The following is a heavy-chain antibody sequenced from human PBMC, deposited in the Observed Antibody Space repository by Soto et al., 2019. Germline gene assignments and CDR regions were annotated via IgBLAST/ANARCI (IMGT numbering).Heavy chain of an antibody. D-gene: IGHD1-7*01. J-gene: IGHJ4*02. Sequence: QVQLVQSGAEVKKPGASVKVSCKAAGYTFTSYGISWVRQAPGQGLVGRGWLSAYNGNTNHAQKLQGRVTMTTDTSTSTAYMELRSLGYDDTAVYYCARDAGVSGELYYWGQGTLVTVSS. CDR2: LSAYNGNT. V-gene: IGHV1-18*01. CDR1: GYTFTSYG. CDR3: ARDAGVSGELYY.